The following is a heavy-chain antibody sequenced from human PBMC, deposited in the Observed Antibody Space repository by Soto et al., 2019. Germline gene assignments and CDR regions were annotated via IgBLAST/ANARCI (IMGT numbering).Heavy chain of an antibody. Sequence: SETLSLTCAVSGGSISSSGYYWGWNRQPPGKGLEWIGRIYYSGSTYYNPSLRSRVNLSLETSKNQFSLKLSSVTAADTAVYFCARHRYFSGGSCHHLGNWFDPWGQGTLVTVSS. CDR1: GGSISSSGYY. V-gene: IGHV4-39*01. CDR3: ARHRYFSGGSCHHLGNWFDP. J-gene: IGHJ5*02. D-gene: IGHD2-15*01. CDR2: IYYSGST.